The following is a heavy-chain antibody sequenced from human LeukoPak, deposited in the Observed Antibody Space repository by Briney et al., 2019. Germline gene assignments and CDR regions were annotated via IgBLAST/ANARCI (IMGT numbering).Heavy chain of an antibody. CDR3: ARDFRHYYDSGGYYVY. J-gene: IGHJ4*02. D-gene: IGHD3-22*01. CDR2: IKQDGSEK. Sequence: PGGSLRLSCAASGFTFSSYWMSWVRQAPGKGLEWVANIKQDGSEKYYVDSVKGRFTISRDNAKNSLYLQMNSLRAEDTAVYYCARDFRHYYDSGGYYVYWGQGTLVTVSS. CDR1: GFTFSSYW. V-gene: IGHV3-7*01.